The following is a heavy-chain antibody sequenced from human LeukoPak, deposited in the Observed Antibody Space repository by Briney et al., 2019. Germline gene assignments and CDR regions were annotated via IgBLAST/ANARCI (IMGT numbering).Heavy chain of an antibody. D-gene: IGHD3-16*01. Sequence: PGGSLRLSCAASGFTFSSPWMSWVRQAPGKGLEWVATIKPDGSEKFYLDSVKGRFTTSRDNAKNSLYLQMNSLRAEDTAVYYCVRDGLWAFDIWGQGTVVTVSS. J-gene: IGHJ3*02. CDR2: IKPDGSEK. V-gene: IGHV3-7*01. CDR1: GFTFSSPW. CDR3: VRDGLWAFDI.